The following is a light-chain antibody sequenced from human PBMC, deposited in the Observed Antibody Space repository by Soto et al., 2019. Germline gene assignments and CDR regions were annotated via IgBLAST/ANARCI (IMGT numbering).Light chain of an antibody. V-gene: IGKV3-20*01. CDR1: QSVSSSY. Sequence: EIVLTQSPGTLSLSPGERATLSCRASQSVSSSYLAWYQQKPGQAPRLLIYGASSRATGIPDRFSGSGSGTDFTLTISRLEPEDFAVYYCQQYKTFGQGTKV. CDR3: QQYKT. J-gene: IGKJ1*01. CDR2: GAS.